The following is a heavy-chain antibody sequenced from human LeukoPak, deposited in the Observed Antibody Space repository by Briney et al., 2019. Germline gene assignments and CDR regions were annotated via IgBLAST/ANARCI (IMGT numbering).Heavy chain of an antibody. V-gene: IGHV1-2*02. CDR2: INPNSGGT. J-gene: IGHJ4*02. D-gene: IGHD2-2*01. CDR3: ARNTAIVVVPAADY. Sequence: ASVKVSCKASGYTFTGYYMHWVRQAPGQGVEWMGWINPNSGGTNYAQKFQGRVTMTRDTSISTAYMELSRLRSDHTAVYYCARNTAIVVVPAADYWGQGTLVTVSS. CDR1: GYTFTGYY.